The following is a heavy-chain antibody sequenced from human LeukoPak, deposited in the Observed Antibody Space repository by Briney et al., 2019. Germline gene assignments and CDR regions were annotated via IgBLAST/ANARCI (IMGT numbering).Heavy chain of an antibody. CDR2: IRQCGSEK. CDR3: ADESDY. J-gene: IGHJ4*02. Sequence: GGSLRLSCAASGFTFSNYWMNWVRQAPGKGLEWVSYIRQCGSEKYYVDSVRGRFTISRDNAKNSLYLQLNSRRAEDTAVYYCADESDYWGQGTLVTVSS. V-gene: IGHV3-7*03. CDR1: GFTFSNYW.